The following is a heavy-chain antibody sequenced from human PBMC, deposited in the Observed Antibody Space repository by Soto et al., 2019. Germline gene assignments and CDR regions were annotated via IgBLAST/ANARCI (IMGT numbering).Heavy chain of an antibody. CDR3: TKKGQYPDSSAWGRDWYVDV. CDR1: GFSFTTYGVG. CDR2: IYWDDHK. D-gene: IGHD3-9*01. Sequence: QITLKESGPTLVKPTQTLTLTCTFSGFSFTTYGVGVGWIRQAPGKAPEWLALIYWDDHKIFRSSLESRLTITKDTPKNQVVLTITNMDPVDTATYYCTKKGQYPDSSAWGRDWYVDVWGKGTTVTVSS. V-gene: IGHV2-5*02. J-gene: IGHJ6*04.